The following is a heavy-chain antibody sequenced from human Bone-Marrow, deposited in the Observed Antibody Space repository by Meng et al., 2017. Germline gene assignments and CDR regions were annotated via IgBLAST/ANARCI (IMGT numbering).Heavy chain of an antibody. D-gene: IGHD6-19*01. Sequence: GESLKISCAASGFTFSDYYMSWIRQAPGKGLEWVSYISSSGSTIYYADSVKGRFTISRDNAKNSLHLQMNSLRAEDTAAYYCARTYSSGWYYFDCWGQGTLVTVSS. CDR2: ISSSGSTI. J-gene: IGHJ4*02. CDR1: GFTFSDYY. CDR3: ARTYSSGWYYFDC. V-gene: IGHV3-11*04.